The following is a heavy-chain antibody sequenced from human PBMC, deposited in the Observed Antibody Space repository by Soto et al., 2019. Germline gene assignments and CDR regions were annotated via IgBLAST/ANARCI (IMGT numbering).Heavy chain of an antibody. J-gene: IGHJ4*02. V-gene: IGHV4-59*01. CDR1: GASISSYY. Sequence: SETLSLTFTVSGASISSYYWSWIRQPPGKGLEWIGYIYYSGSTNYNPSLKSRVTISVDTSKNQFSLKLSSVTAADTAVYYCARESGSYDPLDYWGQGTLVTVSS. CDR3: ARESGSYDPLDY. D-gene: IGHD1-26*01. CDR2: IYYSGST.